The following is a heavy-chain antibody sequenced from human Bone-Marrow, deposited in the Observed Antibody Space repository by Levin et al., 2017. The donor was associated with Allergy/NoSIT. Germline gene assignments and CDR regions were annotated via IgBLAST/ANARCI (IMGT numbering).Heavy chain of an antibody. CDR3: ARGSSGWVDY. D-gene: IGHD6-19*01. CDR2: IYYSGST. V-gene: IGHV4-59*08. Sequence: GSLRLSCTVSGGSISSYYWSWIRQPPGKGLEWIGYIYYSGSTNYNPSLKSRVTISVDTSKNQFSLKLSSVTAADTAVYYCARGSSGWVDYWGQGTLVTVSS. J-gene: IGHJ4*02. CDR1: GGSISSYY.